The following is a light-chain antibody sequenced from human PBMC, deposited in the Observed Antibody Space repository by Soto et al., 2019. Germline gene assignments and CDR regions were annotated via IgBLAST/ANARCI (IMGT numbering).Light chain of an antibody. J-gene: IGLJ3*02. CDR3: QSYDSSLSGWV. CDR1: SSKIEAGYD. Sequence: QSVLTQPPSVSGAPGQRVTISCTGSSSKIEAGYDVHWYQQLPGTAPKLLIYGNSNRPSGVPDRFSGSKSGTSASLAFTGLQAEDEADYYCQSYDSSLSGWVFGGGTKVTVL. V-gene: IGLV1-40*01. CDR2: GNS.